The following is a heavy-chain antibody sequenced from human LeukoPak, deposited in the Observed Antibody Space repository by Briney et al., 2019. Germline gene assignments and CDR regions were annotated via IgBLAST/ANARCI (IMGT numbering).Heavy chain of an antibody. CDR1: GGSFSGYY. V-gene: IGHV4-34*01. Sequence: KPSETLSLTCAVYGGSFSGYYWSWIRQPPGKGLEWIGEISHSGSTNYNPSLKSRVTISVDTSKNQFSLKLSSVTAADTAVYYCATPSGPYGLGFDYWGQGTLVTVSS. CDR2: ISHSGST. CDR3: ATPSGPYGLGFDY. J-gene: IGHJ4*02. D-gene: IGHD3-10*01.